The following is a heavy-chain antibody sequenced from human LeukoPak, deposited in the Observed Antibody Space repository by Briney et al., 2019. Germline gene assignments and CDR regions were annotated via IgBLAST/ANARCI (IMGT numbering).Heavy chain of an antibody. CDR3: ARDLSGRGSGY. CDR2: ISSDASNQ. V-gene: IGHV3-30*03. Sequence: GGSLRLSCVASGFSFSTYGMHWVRQAPGKGLEWVAVISSDASNQHYTDSVKGRFAISRDNSRNTLYLQMNSLRAEDTAVYYCARDLSGRGSGYWGQGTLVTVSS. J-gene: IGHJ4*02. D-gene: IGHD3-10*01. CDR1: GFSFSTYG.